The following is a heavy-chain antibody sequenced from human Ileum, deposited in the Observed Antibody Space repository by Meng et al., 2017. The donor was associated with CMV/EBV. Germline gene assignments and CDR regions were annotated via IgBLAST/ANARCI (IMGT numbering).Heavy chain of an antibody. CDR1: GYSFSGYY. CDR3: ARGVRVGTSREFYFDY. CDR2: INPKSGRA. D-gene: IGHD1-26*01. Sequence: QLHWVQLGAEVRKPGASVKCSGQASGYSFSGYYIQWVRKAPGHGPEWMGWINPKSGRANYAQKFQGRVNLTRDTSISTANMELSSLRSDDTAVYYCARGVRVGTSREFYFDYWGPGTLVTVSS. V-gene: IGHV1-2*02. J-gene: IGHJ4*02.